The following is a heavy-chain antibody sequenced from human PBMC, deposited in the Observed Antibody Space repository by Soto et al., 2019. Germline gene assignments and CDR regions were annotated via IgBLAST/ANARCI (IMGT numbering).Heavy chain of an antibody. CDR3: ARGLEAWYGDYFFYRPCGFDP. J-gene: IGHJ5*02. CDR2: MNPNSGNT. CDR1: GYTFTSYD. D-gene: IGHD4-17*01. Sequence: ASVKVSCKASGYTFTSYDINWVRQATGQGLEWMGWMNPNSGNTGYAQKFQGRVTMTRNTSISTAYMELSSLRSEDTAVYYCARGLEAWYGDYFFYRPCGFDPWGQGTLVTVSS. V-gene: IGHV1-8*01.